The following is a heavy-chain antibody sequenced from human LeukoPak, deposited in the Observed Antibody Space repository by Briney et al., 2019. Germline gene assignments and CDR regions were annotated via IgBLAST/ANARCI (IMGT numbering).Heavy chain of an antibody. CDR3: ARERDIVVVPAAMGY. D-gene: IGHD2-2*01. V-gene: IGHV1-3*01. Sequence: ASVKVSCKASGYTLTSYAMHWVRQAPGQRLEWMGWINAGNGNTKYSQKFQGRVTITRDTSASTAYMELSSLRSEDTAVYYCARERDIVVVPAAMGYWGQGTLVTVSS. CDR1: GYTLTSYA. J-gene: IGHJ4*02. CDR2: INAGNGNT.